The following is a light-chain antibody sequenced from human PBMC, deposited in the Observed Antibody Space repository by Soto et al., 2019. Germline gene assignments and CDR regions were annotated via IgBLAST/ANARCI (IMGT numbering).Light chain of an antibody. V-gene: IGLV2-14*01. Sequence: QSVLTQPASVSGSPGQSITISCTGTSSDVGGYNYVSWYQQHPGKAPKLMIYEVSNRTSGVSSRFSGSKSGNTASLTIAGLHAEDEADYYCSAYTSSSTVVVCGGTKLTV. J-gene: IGLJ2*01. CDR2: EVS. CDR1: SSDVGGYNY. CDR3: SAYTSSSTVV.